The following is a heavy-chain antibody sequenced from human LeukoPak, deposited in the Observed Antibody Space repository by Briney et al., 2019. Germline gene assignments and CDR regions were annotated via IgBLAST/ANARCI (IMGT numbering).Heavy chain of an antibody. D-gene: IGHD6-19*01. CDR3: AKDRTYSSGWIKY. CDR2: ISYDGSNK. Sequence: AGGSLRLSCAASGFTFSSYGMHWVRQAPGKGLEWVAVISYDGSNKYYADSVKGRFTISRDNSKNTLYLQMNSLRAEDTAVYYCAKDRTYSSGWIKYWGQGTLVTVSS. V-gene: IGHV3-30*18. J-gene: IGHJ4*02. CDR1: GFTFSSYG.